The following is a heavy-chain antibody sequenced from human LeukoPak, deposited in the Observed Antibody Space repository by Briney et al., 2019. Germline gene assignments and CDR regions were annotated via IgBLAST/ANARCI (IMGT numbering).Heavy chain of an antibody. V-gene: IGHV5-51*01. D-gene: IGHD2-15*01. J-gene: IGHJ4*02. Sequence: GESLKISCKGSGYSFSSYWIGWVRQMPGKGLEWMGIIYPGDSDSTYSPSFQGQVTISADKSIGTVYLQWNSLKASDTAMYYCARQPLLGWPYYFDYWGQGTLVIVSS. CDR2: IYPGDSDS. CDR3: ARQPLLGWPYYFDY. CDR1: GYSFSSYW.